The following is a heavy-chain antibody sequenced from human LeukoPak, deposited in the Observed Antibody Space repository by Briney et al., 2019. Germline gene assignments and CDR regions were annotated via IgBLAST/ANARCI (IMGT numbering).Heavy chain of an antibody. CDR1: GFTFSSYA. CDR3: VRGSSGTAVRGISWAWFDP. J-gene: IGHJ5*02. CDR2: ITSSGGTI. V-gene: IGHV3-48*01. Sequence: GGSLRLSCAASGFTFSSYAMNWVRQAPGKGLEWVSYITSSGGTIYDADSVKGRFTISRDNAKNSLYLQMNSLRPEDTVVYYCVRGSSGTAVRGISWAWFDPWGQGTLVTVSS. D-gene: IGHD3-10*01.